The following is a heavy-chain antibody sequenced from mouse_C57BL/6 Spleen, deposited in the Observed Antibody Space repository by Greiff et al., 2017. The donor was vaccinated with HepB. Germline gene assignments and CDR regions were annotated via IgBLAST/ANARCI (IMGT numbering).Heavy chain of an antibody. D-gene: IGHD2-5*01. CDR3: ARNPGYSNRYAMDY. CDR2: IWTGGGT. Sequence: QVQLQQSGPGLVAPSQSLSITCTVSGFSLTSYAISWVRQPPGKGLEWLGVIWTGGGTNYNSALKARLSISKDNSKSQVFLKMNCLQTDDTARYYCARNPGYSNRYAMDYWGQGTSVTVSS. V-gene: IGHV2-9-1*01. J-gene: IGHJ4*01. CDR1: GFSLTSYA.